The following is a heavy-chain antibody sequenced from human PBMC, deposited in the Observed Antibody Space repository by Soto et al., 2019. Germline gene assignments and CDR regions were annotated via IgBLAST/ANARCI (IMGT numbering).Heavy chain of an antibody. V-gene: IGHV3-74*01. CDR2: INSDGSST. J-gene: IGHJ4*02. CDR1: GFTFSSYW. CDR3: ARGTITMVRGVASKSSPEHDY. D-gene: IGHD3-10*01. Sequence: EVQLVESGGGLVQPGGSLRLSCAASGFTFSSYWMHWVRQAPGKGLVWVSRINSDGSSTSYADSVKGRFTISRDNAKNPLYLQLNSLRAEDTAVYYCARGTITMVRGVASKSSPEHDYWGQGTLVTVSS.